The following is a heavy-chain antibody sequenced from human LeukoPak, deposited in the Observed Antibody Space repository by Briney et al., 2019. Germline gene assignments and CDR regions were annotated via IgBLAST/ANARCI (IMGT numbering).Heavy chain of an antibody. CDR1: GYTFTGYY. CDR2: INPNSGGT. V-gene: IGHV1-2*02. J-gene: IGHJ4*02. D-gene: IGHD4-11*01. CDR3: ARETGMTTVFDY. Sequence: ASVTVSCKASGYTFTGYYMHWVRQAPGQGLEWMGWINPNSGGTNYAQKFQGRVTMTRDTSISTAYMELSRLRSDDTAVYYCARETGMTTVFDYWGQGTLVTVSS.